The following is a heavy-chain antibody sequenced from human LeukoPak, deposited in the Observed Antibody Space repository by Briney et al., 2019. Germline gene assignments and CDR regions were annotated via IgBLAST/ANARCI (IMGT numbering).Heavy chain of an antibody. D-gene: IGHD6-19*01. CDR3: ARVSSSSIAVAGTRGGLGY. V-gene: IGHV4-39*02. CDR1: GGSISSSNYS. CDR2: VYYSGST. Sequence: SETLSLTCSVSGGSISSSNYSWGWIRQPPGKGLEWIGSVYYSGSTYYNSSLKSRVSISVDTSKNQFSLRLNSVTAADTAVYYCARVSSSSIAVAGTRGGLGYWGQGTLVTVSS. J-gene: IGHJ4*02.